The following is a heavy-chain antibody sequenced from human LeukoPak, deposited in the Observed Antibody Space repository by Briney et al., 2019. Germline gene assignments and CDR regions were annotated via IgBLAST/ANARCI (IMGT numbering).Heavy chain of an antibody. D-gene: IGHD3-3*01. CDR1: GYTFTSYD. V-gene: IGHV1-8*03. CDR3: ARGQEGFNFGVVINDAFDI. Sequence: ASVKVSCKASGYTFTSYDINWVRQATGQGLEWMGLMNPNSGNTGYAQKFQGRVTITRNTSISTAYMELSSLRSEDTAVYYCARGQEGFNFGVVINDAFDIWGQGTMVTVSS. J-gene: IGHJ3*02. CDR2: MNPNSGNT.